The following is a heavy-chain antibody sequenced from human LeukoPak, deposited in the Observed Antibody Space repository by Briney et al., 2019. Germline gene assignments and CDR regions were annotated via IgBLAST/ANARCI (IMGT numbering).Heavy chain of an antibody. D-gene: IGHD3-9*01. Sequence: SETLSLTCTVSGGSISSYYWSWIRQPPGKGLEWIGYIYYSGSTNYNPSLKSRVTISVDTSKNQFSLKLSSVTAADTAVYYCARLYILTGYYSWDYWDQGTLVTVSS. CDR2: IYYSGST. J-gene: IGHJ4*02. V-gene: IGHV4-59*12. CDR3: ARLYILTGYYSWDY. CDR1: GGSISSYY.